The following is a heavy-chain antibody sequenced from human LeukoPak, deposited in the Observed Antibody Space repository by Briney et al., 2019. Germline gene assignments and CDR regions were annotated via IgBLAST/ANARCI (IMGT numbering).Heavy chain of an antibody. V-gene: IGHV4-34*01. CDR1: GGSISSYY. Sequence: SETLSLTCTVSGGSISSYYWSWIRQPPGKGLEWIGEINHSGSTNYNPSLKSRVTISVDTSKNQFSLKLSSVTAADTAVYYCARGGEIAARPRYRYFDYWGQGTLVTVSS. D-gene: IGHD6-6*01. J-gene: IGHJ4*02. CDR3: ARGGEIAARPRYRYFDY. CDR2: INHSGST.